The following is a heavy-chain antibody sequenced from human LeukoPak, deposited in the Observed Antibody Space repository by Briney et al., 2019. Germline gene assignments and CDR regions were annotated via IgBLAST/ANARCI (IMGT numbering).Heavy chain of an antibody. J-gene: IGHJ5*02. V-gene: IGHV4-34*01. CDR3: ARDATYYDILTGYYSYNWFDP. D-gene: IGHD3-9*01. CDR2: INHSGST. CDR1: GGSFSGYY. Sequence: SETLSLTCAVYGGSFSGYYWSWIRQPPGKGLEWIGEINHSGSTYYNPSLKSRVTISVDTSKNQFSLKLSSVTAADTAVYYCARDATYYDILTGYYSYNWFDPWGQGTLVTVSS.